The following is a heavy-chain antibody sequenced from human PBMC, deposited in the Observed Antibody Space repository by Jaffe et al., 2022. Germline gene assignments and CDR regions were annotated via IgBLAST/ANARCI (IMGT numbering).Heavy chain of an antibody. CDR3: ARDTTYLGLVAAVRRGYYMDV. Sequence: EVQLVESGGGLVQPGGSLRLSCAASGFTLSSYSMNWVRQAPGKGLEWVSYISNSGRTIQYADSLKGRFTISRDNAKNSLNLQMNSLRAEDTAVYYCARDTTYLGLVAAVRRGYYMDVWGTGTTVIVSS. V-gene: IGHV3-48*01. J-gene: IGHJ6*03. CDR1: GFTLSSYS. D-gene: IGHD2-15*01. CDR2: ISNSGRTI.